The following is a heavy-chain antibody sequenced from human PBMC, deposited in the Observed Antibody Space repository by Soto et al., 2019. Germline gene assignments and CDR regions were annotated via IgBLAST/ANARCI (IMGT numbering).Heavy chain of an antibody. CDR3: ARGGIGYYYYGTAV. CDR2: INHSGST. J-gene: IGHJ6*02. Sequence: TSETLSLTSVVYGGSFSGYYWSWIRQPPGKGLEWIGEINHSGSTNYNPSLKSRVTISVDTSKNQFSLKLSSVTAADTAVYYCARGGIGYYYYGTAVWGQGTTVTVSS. CDR1: GGSFSGYY. V-gene: IGHV4-34*01.